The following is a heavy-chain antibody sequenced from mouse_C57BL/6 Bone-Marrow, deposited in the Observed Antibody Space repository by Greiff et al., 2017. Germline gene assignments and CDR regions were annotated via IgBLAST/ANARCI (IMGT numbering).Heavy chain of an antibody. CDR3: ARDLLTNYGSSY. Sequence: VQLQQSGPGLVKPSQSLSLTCSVTGYSITSGYYWNWIRQFPGNKLEWMGYISYDGSNNYNPSLKNRISITRDTSKNQFFLKLNSVTTEDTATYYCARDLLTNYGSSYWGQGTTLTVSS. J-gene: IGHJ2*01. D-gene: IGHD1-1*01. CDR2: ISYDGSN. V-gene: IGHV3-6*01. CDR1: GYSITSGYY.